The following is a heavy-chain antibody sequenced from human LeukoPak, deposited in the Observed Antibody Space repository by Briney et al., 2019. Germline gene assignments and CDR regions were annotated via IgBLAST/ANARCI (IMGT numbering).Heavy chain of an antibody. V-gene: IGHV4-59*01. CDR1: GGSIGSYY. Sequence: SETLPLTCTVSGGSIGSYYWSWIRQPPGKGLEWIGYIYYSGSTNYNPSLKSRVTISVDTSKNHFSLKLNSVTAADTALYYCAREGSSAWHDGFDIWGQGTMVTVSS. D-gene: IGHD6-19*01. CDR3: AREGSSAWHDGFDI. CDR2: IYYSGST. J-gene: IGHJ3*02.